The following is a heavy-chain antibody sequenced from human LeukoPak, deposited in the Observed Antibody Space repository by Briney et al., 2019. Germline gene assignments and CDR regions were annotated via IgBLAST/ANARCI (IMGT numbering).Heavy chain of an antibody. CDR1: GGSISSYY. V-gene: IGHV4-59*01. Sequence: SETLSLTCTVSGGSISSYYWSWIRQPPGKGLEWIGYIYYSGSTNYNPSLKSRVTISLDTSKNLFSLKLSSVTAADTAVYYCATYLFRGDTHYFDYWGQGIVVTVSS. CDR3: ATYLFRGDTHYFDY. CDR2: IYYSGST. J-gene: IGHJ4*02. D-gene: IGHD3-10*01.